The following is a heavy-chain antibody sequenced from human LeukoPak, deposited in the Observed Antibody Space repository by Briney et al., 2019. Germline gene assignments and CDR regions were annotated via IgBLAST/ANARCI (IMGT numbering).Heavy chain of an antibody. D-gene: IGHD4-17*01. Sequence: SETLSLTCAVYGGSFSGYYWSWIRQPPGKGLEWIGEINHSGSTNYNPSLKSRVTISIDTSKNQFSLNLSSVTAADTAVYYCAFEAYGDGDAFDIWGQGTMVTVSS. V-gene: IGHV4-34*01. CDR2: INHSGST. CDR3: AFEAYGDGDAFDI. CDR1: GGSFSGYY. J-gene: IGHJ3*02.